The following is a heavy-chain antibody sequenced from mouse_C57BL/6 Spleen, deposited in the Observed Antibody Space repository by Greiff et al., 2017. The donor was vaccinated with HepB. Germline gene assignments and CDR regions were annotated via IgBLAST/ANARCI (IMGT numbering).Heavy chain of an antibody. CDR2: IDPSDSYT. J-gene: IGHJ1*03. V-gene: IGHV1-59*01. Sequence: QVQLQQPGAELVRPGTSVKLSCKASGYTFTSYWMHWVKQRPGQGLEWIGVIDPSDSYTNYNQKFKGKATLTVDTSSSTAYMQLSSLTSEDSAVYYCARGIYYYGTWYFDVWGTGTTVTVSS. CDR1: GYTFTSYW. D-gene: IGHD1-1*01. CDR3: ARGIYYYGTWYFDV.